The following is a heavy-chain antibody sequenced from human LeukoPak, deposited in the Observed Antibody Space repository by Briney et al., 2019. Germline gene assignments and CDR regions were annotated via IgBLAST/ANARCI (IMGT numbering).Heavy chain of an antibody. D-gene: IGHD6-19*01. CDR1: GGSISSSNW. J-gene: IGHJ4*02. Sequence: SGTLSLTCAVSGGSISSSNWWSWVRQPPGKGLEWIGEIYHSGSTNYNPSLKSRVTISVDTSKNQFSLKLSSVTAADTAVYYCAGGEYSSGWYSVSKIDYWGQGTLVTVSS. CDR2: IYHSGST. CDR3: AGGEYSSGWYSVSKIDY. V-gene: IGHV4-4*02.